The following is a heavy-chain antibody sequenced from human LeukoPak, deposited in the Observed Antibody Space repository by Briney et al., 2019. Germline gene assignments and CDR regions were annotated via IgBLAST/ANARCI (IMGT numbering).Heavy chain of an antibody. CDR1: GGSISSSNW. J-gene: IGHJ4*02. CDR3: ARSTRDGFDY. CDR2: IYHSGST. Sequence: SGTLSLTCAVSGGSISSSNWWSWVRQPPGKGLEWIGEIYHSGSTNYNPSLKSRVTISGDTSDDQFSLKLSSVTAADTAVYYCARSTRDGFDYWGQGILVTVSS. D-gene: IGHD5-24*01. V-gene: IGHV4-4*02.